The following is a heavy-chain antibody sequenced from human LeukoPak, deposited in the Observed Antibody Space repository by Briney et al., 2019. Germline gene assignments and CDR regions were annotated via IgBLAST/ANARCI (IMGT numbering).Heavy chain of an antibody. V-gene: IGHV5-51*01. J-gene: IGHJ6*02. Sequence: GESPKIPCRASGYTFAGSWNGRVRQMPGKGLEGMGIIYPGDSDTRYSPSFQGQVTISADKSISTAYMQWSSLKDSDSAMYYCARRGRDGYYYGMDVWGQGTTVTVSS. CDR2: IYPGDSDT. CDR3: ARRGRDGYYYGMDV. CDR1: GYTFAGSW. D-gene: IGHD5-24*01.